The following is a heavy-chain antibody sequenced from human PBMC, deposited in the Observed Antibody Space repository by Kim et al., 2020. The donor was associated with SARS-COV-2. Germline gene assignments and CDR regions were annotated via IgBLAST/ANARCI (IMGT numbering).Heavy chain of an antibody. V-gene: IGHV4-39*01. CDR3: ARQKRYQTYYFDY. CDR1: GGSISSSSYY. J-gene: IGHJ4*02. D-gene: IGHD2-2*01. CDR2: IYYSGST. Sequence: SETLYLTCTVSGGSISSSSYYWGWIRQPPGKGLEWIGSIYYSGSTYYNPSLKSRVTISVDTSKNQFSLKLSSVTAADTAVYYCARQKRYQTYYFDYWGQGTLVPVSS.